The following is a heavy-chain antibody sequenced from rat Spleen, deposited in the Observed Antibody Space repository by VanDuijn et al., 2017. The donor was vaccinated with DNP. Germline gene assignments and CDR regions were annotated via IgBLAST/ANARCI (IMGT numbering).Heavy chain of an antibody. Sequence: EVQLAESGGDLVQPGRSLKLSCVASGFTFNNYWMTWIRQVPGKGLEWVASITSSGGSTYYPDSVKGRFTISRDNAKNTLYLQMNSLRSEDTATYYCATPPYGYNYWYFDFWGPGTMVTVSS. CDR2: ITSSGGST. CDR3: ATPPYGYNYWYFDF. V-gene: IGHV5-31*01. D-gene: IGHD1-6*01. CDR1: GFTFNNYW. J-gene: IGHJ1*01.